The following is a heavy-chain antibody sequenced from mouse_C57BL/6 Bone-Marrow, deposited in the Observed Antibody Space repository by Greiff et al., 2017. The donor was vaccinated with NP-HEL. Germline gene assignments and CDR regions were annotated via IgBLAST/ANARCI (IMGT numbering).Heavy chain of an antibody. Sequence: EVQGVESGGGLVKPGGSLKLSCAASGFTFSSYAMSWVRQTPEKRLEWVATISDGGSYTYYPDNVKGRFTISRDNAKNNLYLQMSHLKSEDTAMYYCARVTWYYGSSYWYFDVWGTGTTVTVSS. CDR1: GFTFSSYA. CDR2: ISDGGSYT. D-gene: IGHD1-1*01. V-gene: IGHV5-4*01. J-gene: IGHJ1*03. CDR3: ARVTWYYGSSYWYFDV.